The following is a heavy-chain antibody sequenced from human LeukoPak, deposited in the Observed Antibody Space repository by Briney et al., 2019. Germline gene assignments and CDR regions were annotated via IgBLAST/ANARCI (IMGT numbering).Heavy chain of an antibody. Sequence: PGGSLRLSCAASGFTFSSYSMSWVRQAPGKGLEWVSSISSSSSYIYYADSVKGRFTISRDNAKNSLYLQMDSLRAEDTAVYYCARDGGTVVVPATDYWGQGTLVTVSS. CDR1: GFTFSSYS. D-gene: IGHD2-2*01. V-gene: IGHV3-21*01. CDR3: ARDGGTVVVPATDY. CDR2: ISSSSSYI. J-gene: IGHJ4*02.